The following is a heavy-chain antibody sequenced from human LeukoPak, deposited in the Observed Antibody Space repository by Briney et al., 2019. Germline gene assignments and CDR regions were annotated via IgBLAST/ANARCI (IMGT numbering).Heavy chain of an antibody. Sequence: ASVKVSCKASGYTFTDYYIHWVRQAPGQGLEWMGWINPNTGGTNYAQKSQGRVTLTRDTSISTAYMELSRLRSDDTAVYYCAYTSNYYGSGSSLYYYYYYMDVWGKGTTVTVSS. CDR3: AYTSNYYGSGSSLYYYYYYMDV. D-gene: IGHD3-10*01. CDR2: INPNTGGT. CDR1: GYTFTDYY. J-gene: IGHJ6*03. V-gene: IGHV1-2*02.